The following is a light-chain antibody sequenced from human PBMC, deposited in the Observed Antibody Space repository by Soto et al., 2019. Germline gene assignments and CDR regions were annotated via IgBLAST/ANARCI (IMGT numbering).Light chain of an antibody. V-gene: IGKV3-15*01. Sequence: EIVLTQSPATLSVSPGEGATLSCRAGQNVLSNLAWYQQKPGQAPRLLIYGASTRATAIPARFSGSGSGTEFTLTITSLQSEDVAVYYCQQYNNWPITFGQGTRLEIK. J-gene: IGKJ5*01. CDR1: QNVLSN. CDR3: QQYNNWPIT. CDR2: GAS.